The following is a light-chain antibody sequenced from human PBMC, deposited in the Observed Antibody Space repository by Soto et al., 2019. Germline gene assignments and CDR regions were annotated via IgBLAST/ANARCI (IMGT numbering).Light chain of an antibody. CDR1: SSDVGAYDY. J-gene: IGLJ3*02. CDR2: EVS. Sequence: QSALTQPASVSGSPGQSIAISCTGTSSDVGAYDYVSWYQQHPGKAPKFILYEVSNRPSGLSDRFSGSKSGNTASLTISGLRAEDEADYYCSSFTTNNTWVFGGGTQLTVL. CDR3: SSFTTNNTWV. V-gene: IGLV2-14*01.